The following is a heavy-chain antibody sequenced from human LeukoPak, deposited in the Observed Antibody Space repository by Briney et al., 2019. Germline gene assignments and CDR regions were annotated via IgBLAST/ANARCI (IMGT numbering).Heavy chain of an antibody. CDR3: ARARFDCRTFSCYLFDS. CDR2: ISSSGSTI. D-gene: IGHD2-2*01. J-gene: IGHJ4*02. Sequence: GGSLRLSCAASGFTFSDYYMSWIRQAPGKGLEWVSYISSSGSTIYYADSVKGRFTISRDNAKNSLSLQMNGLRTEDTAVYYCARARFDCRTFSCYLFDSWGQGTPVTVSS. CDR1: GFTFSDYY. V-gene: IGHV3-11*01.